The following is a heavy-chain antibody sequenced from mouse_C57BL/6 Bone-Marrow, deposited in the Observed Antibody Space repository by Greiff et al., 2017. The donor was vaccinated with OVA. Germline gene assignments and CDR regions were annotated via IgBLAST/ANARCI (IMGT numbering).Heavy chain of an antibody. J-gene: IGHJ1*03. CDR3: VRAPRRYWYFDV. V-gene: IGHV10-3*01. CDR1: GFTFNTYA. Sequence: DGGLVQPKGSLKLSCAASGFTFNTYAMHWVRQAPGKGLEWVARIRSKSSNYATYYADSVKDRFTISRDDSQSILYLQMNKLKTEDTAMYYGVRAPRRYWYFDVWGTGTTVTVSS. CDR2: IRSKSSNYAT.